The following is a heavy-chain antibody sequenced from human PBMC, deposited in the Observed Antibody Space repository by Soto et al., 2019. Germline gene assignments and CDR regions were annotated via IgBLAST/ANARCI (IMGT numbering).Heavy chain of an antibody. CDR1: GFTFTSSA. J-gene: IGHJ4*02. Sequence: SVKVSFKASGFTFTSSAVQWVRQARGQRLEWIGWIVVGSGNTNYAQKFQERVTITRDMSTSTAYMELSSLRSEDTAVYYCAAVDTAMVPLFDYWGQGTLVTVSS. D-gene: IGHD5-18*01. V-gene: IGHV1-58*01. CDR3: AAVDTAMVPLFDY. CDR2: IVVGSGNT.